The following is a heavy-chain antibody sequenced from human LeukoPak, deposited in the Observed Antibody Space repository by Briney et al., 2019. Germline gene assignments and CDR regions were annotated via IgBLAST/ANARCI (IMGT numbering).Heavy chain of an antibody. Sequence: PSETLSLTCAVYGWSFSGYYWSWIRQPPGKGLEWMGEIYHSGSTNYYPSLKNRVTIIADNTKKQYFLQLISVAAADAAVYYCWRLAAAGTFVFDYWGQGTLVTVSS. D-gene: IGHD6-13*01. CDR2: IYHSGST. CDR3: WRLAAAGTFVFDY. V-gene: IGHV4-34*01. J-gene: IGHJ4*02. CDR1: GWSFSGYY.